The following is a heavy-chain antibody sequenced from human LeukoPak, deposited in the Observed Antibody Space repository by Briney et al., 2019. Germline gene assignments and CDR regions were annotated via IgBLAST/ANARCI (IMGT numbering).Heavy chain of an antibody. V-gene: IGHV4-34*01. CDR1: GFTFSSYA. CDR3: ARDHRGVRDYFDY. D-gene: IGHD3-10*01. Sequence: GSLRLSCAASGFTFSSYAMSWIRQPPGKGLEWIGEINHSGSTNYNPSLKSRVTISVDTSKNQFSLKLSSVTAADTAVYYCARDHRGVRDYFDYWGQGTLVTVSS. CDR2: INHSGST. J-gene: IGHJ4*02.